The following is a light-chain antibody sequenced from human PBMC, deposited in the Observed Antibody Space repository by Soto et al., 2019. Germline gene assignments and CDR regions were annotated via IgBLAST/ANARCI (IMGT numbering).Light chain of an antibody. CDR3: QQSLITQYS. J-gene: IGKJ2*03. V-gene: IGKV1-39*01. CDR2: GAS. CDR1: QSVNRN. Sequence: DIQMTQSPSSLSASVGDRVTITCRASQSVNRNLHWYQQRPGKAPKLLISGASSLQSGVPSRFSGSGSGTDFTLTISSLQPEDFATYYCQQSLITQYSFGHGNKLEIK.